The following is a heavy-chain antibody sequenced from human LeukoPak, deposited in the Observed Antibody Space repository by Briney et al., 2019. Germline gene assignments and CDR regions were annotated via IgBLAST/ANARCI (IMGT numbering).Heavy chain of an antibody. Sequence: GASVKVSCKASGYTFTSYGISWVRQAPGQGLEWMGWISAYNGNTNYAQKLQGRVTMTTDTSTSTAYMELRSLRSDDAAVYYCARGVVVVPAAGDWFDPWGQGTLVTVSS. J-gene: IGHJ5*02. CDR1: GYTFTSYG. V-gene: IGHV1-18*01. CDR3: ARGVVVVPAAGDWFDP. D-gene: IGHD2-2*01. CDR2: ISAYNGNT.